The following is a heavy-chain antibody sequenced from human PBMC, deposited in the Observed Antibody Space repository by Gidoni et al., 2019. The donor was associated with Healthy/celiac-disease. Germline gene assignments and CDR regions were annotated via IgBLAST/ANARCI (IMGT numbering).Heavy chain of an antibody. Sequence: QLQPQESGPGLVKTEETLYLNVAVSGGSISSSSYYWGWIRQPPGKGLECIGSSYYSGSTYYTPSSQSLVTISVDTSKNQFSLKLSSVTAAYTAVYYCARYRVYTEYWGQGTLVTVSS. CDR1: GGSISSSSYY. D-gene: IGHD5-18*01. CDR2: SYYSGST. V-gene: IGHV4-39*01. CDR3: ARYRVYTEY. J-gene: IGHJ4*02.